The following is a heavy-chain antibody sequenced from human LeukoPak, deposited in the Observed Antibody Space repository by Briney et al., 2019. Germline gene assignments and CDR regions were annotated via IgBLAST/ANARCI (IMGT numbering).Heavy chain of an antibody. J-gene: IGHJ3*02. CDR3: ARDQKGADDAFDI. CDR2: ISSSSSYI. Sequence: GGSLRLSCAASGFTFSSYSMNWVRQAPGKGLEWVSSISSSSSYIYYADSVKGRFTISRDNAKNSLYLQMNSLRAEDTAVYYCARDQKGADDAFDIWGQGTMVTVSS. D-gene: IGHD1-26*01. CDR1: GFTFSSYS. V-gene: IGHV3-21*01.